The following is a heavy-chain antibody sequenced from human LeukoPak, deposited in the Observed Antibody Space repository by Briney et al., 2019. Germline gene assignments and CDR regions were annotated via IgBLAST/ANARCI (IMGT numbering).Heavy chain of an antibody. J-gene: IGHJ4*02. Sequence: GGSLRLSCAASGFTFSSYWMHWVRQAPGKGLVWVSRINSDGSSTSYADSVKGRFTISRDNAKNTLYLQMNSLRAEDTAVYYCTRGLLGVGATGTDYWGQGTLVTVSS. CDR3: TRGLLGVGATGTDY. CDR2: INSDGSST. D-gene: IGHD1-26*01. V-gene: IGHV3-74*01. CDR1: GFTFSSYW.